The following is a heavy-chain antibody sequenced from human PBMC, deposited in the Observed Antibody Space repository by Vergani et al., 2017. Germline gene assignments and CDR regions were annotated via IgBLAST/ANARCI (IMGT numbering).Heavy chain of an antibody. J-gene: IGHJ4*02. D-gene: IGHD5-18*01. CDR3: ASFPLYSYGPTPDY. CDR2: IKQDGSEK. V-gene: IGHV3-7*01. CDR1: GFTFSSYW. Sequence: VQLVESGGGVVQPGRSLRLSCAASGFTFSSYWMSWVRQAPGKGLEWVANIKQDGSEKYYVDSVKGRFTISRDNAKNSLYLQMNSLRAEDTAVYYCASFPLYSYGPTPDYWGQGTLVTVSS.